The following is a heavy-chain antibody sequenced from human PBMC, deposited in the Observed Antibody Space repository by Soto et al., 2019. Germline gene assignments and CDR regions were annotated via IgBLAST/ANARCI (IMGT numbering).Heavy chain of an antibody. D-gene: IGHD4-17*01. J-gene: IGHJ4*02. CDR1: GGSISGNY. V-gene: IGHV4-59*08. CDR2: IYYSGST. Sequence: PSETLSLTCTVSGGSISGNYWTWIRQPPGKGLEWIGYIYYSGSTNYNPSLKSRVTISIDTSKNQFSLKLSSVTAADTAVYYCSRLWTTVANDYRGQATLVTVSS. CDR3: SRLWTTVANDY.